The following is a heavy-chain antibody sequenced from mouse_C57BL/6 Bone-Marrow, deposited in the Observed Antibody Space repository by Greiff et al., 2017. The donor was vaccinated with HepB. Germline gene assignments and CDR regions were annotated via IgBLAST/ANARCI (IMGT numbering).Heavy chain of an antibody. J-gene: IGHJ4*01. CDR1: GYTFTDYY. CDR3: ARPSYYRLSMDY. Sequence: VQLQQSGPELVKPGASVKISCKASGYTFTDYYMNWVKQSHGKSLEWIGDINPNNGGTSYNQKFKGKATLTVDKSSSTAYMELRSLTSEDSAVYYCARPSYYRLSMDYWGQGTSVTVSS. D-gene: IGHD1-1*01. CDR2: INPNNGGT. V-gene: IGHV1-26*01.